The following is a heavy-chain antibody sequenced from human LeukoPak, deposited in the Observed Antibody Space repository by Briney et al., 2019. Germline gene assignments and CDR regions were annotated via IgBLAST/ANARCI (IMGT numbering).Heavy chain of an antibody. CDR2: IYYSGST. CDR1: GGSISSHY. Sequence: SETLSLTCTVSGGSISSHYWSWIRQPPGKGLEWIGYIYYSGSTNYNPSLKSRVTISVDTSKNQFSLKLSSVTAADTAVYYCARVSPYCGGNCYHDYWGQGTLVTVSP. CDR3: ARVSPYCGGNCYHDY. V-gene: IGHV4-59*11. J-gene: IGHJ4*02. D-gene: IGHD2-21*02.